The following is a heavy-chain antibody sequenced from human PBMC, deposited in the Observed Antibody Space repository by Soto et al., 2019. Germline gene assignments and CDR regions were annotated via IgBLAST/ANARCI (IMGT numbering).Heavy chain of an antibody. CDR3: ARWSYLDY. D-gene: IGHD3-3*01. Sequence: LSXASSVFSFCSYALSWVRQAPGKGLEWVSTISGSDGKTFYADSVKGRFSISRDTSQSTLYLQMNSLRADDTAMYYCARWSYLDYWGQGTRVTVPQ. CDR1: VFSFCSYA. V-gene: IGHV3-23*01. CDR2: ISGSDGKT. J-gene: IGHJ4*02.